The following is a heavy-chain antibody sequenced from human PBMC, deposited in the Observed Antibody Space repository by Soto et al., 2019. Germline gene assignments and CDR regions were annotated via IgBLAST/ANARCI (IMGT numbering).Heavy chain of an antibody. J-gene: IGHJ4*02. CDR1: SGSISSGGYS. CDR3: ARVYGDHTGAFDY. CDR2: IYHSGYS. Sequence: PSETLSLTCAVSSGSISSGGYSWSWIRQPPGKGLEWLGYIYHSGYSFYNPSLKSRVTISLDRSKNQFSLKLSSVTAADTAVYFCARVYGDHTGAFDYWGQGTQVTVPQ. V-gene: IGHV4-30-2*01. D-gene: IGHD4-17*01.